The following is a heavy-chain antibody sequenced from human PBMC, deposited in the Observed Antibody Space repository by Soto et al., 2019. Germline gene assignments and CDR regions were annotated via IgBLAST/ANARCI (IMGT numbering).Heavy chain of an antibody. CDR3: GSGYDRSGYYCAATHGDQY. V-gene: IGHV1-69*13. CDR2: IIPIFGTA. D-gene: IGHD3-22*01. Sequence: SVKVSCKASGGTFSSYAISWVRQAPGQGLEWMGGIIPIFGTANYAQKFQGRVTITADESTSAAYMELSSLRSEDPAVYYCGSGYDRSGYYCAATHGDQYWGQERLVTDSS. J-gene: IGHJ4*01. CDR1: GGTFSSYA.